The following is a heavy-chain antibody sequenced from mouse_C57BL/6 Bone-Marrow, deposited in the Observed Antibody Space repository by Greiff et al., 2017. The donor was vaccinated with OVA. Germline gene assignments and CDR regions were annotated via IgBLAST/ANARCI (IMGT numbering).Heavy chain of an antibody. J-gene: IGHJ1*03. CDR2: IYPGGGYT. CDR1: GYTFTNYW. V-gene: IGHV1-63*01. Sequence: QVQLKESGAELVRPGTSVKMSCKASGYTFTNYWIGWAKQRPGHGLEWIGDIYPGGGYTNYNEKFKGKATLTADKSSSTAHMQFSSLTSEDSAIYYCARHYGYWYFDVWGTGTTVTVSS. CDR3: ARHYGYWYFDV. D-gene: IGHD1-1*02.